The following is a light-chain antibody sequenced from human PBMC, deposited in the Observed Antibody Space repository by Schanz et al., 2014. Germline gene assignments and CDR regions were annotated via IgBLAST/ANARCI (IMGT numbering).Light chain of an antibody. CDR3: CSYAHDGTPVV. CDR1: SSDVASYKL. V-gene: IGLV2-23*02. J-gene: IGLJ2*01. Sequence: QSALIQPASVSGSPGQSITISCTGTSSDVASYKLVSWYQQHPGKAPKLMIYEVTKQPSGVSNRFSGSKSGNTASLTISGLQAEDEADYHCCSYAHDGTPVVFGGGTKLTVL. CDR2: EVT.